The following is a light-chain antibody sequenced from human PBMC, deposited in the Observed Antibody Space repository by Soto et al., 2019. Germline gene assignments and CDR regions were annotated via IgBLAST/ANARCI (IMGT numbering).Light chain of an antibody. J-gene: IGKJ5*01. Sequence: DIQMTQSPSSVSASVGDRVSISCRASQDISTWLAWYQQKPGRAPKLLIYAASSLQSGVPSRFSGSGSGTDFTLTISNLQPEDFATYYCQHADSLPLITFGQGTRLE. CDR3: QHADSLPLIT. CDR1: QDISTW. CDR2: AAS. V-gene: IGKV1-12*01.